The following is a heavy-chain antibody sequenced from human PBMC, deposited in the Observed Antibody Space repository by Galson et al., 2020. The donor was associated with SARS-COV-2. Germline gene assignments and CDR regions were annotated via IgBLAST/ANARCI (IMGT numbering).Heavy chain of an antibody. CDR2: IYHSGRT. Sequence: HSETLSLTCNVSAYSVSSGYYWGWIRQSPGKGLEWIGSIYHSGRTHYNPSLRSRVTISIDPSKNQFSLKLTTMTAADTAFYYCARSDSPLSGYAKRGGFDYWGPGTLVTVSS. CDR3: ARSDSPLSGYAKRGGFDY. J-gene: IGHJ4*02. D-gene: IGHD5-12*01. CDR1: AYSVSSGYY. V-gene: IGHV4-38-2*02.